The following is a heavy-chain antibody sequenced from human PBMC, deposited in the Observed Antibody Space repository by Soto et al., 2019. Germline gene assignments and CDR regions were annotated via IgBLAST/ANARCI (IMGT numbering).Heavy chain of an antibody. J-gene: IGHJ4*02. CDR2: VSHDGRNT. V-gene: IGHV3-30*18. D-gene: IGHD6-19*01. CDR1: GFTFSDYA. Sequence: VQLVESGGGVVQPGRSLRLSCAASGFTFSDYAMHWVRQAPGKGLEWVAVVSHDGRNTHYADSVKGRFTISRDTIKHKGSLENTRLTTEDTAAHYSAKGERQRLVPTDFNCRGQGARVTASS. CDR3: AKGERQRLVPTDFNC.